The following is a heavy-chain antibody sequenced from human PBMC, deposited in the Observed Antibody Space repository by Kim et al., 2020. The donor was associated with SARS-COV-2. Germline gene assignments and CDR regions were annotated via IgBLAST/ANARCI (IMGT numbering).Heavy chain of an antibody. CDR3: ARGETGLGGYYGMDV. J-gene: IGHJ6*02. Sequence: ASVKVSCKASGYTFTGYYMHWVRQAPGQGLEWMGWINPNSGGTNYAQKFQGRVTMTRDTSISTAYMELSRLRSDDTAVYYCARGETGLGGYYGMDVWGQGTTVTVSS. V-gene: IGHV1-2*02. D-gene: IGHD1-26*01. CDR2: INPNSGGT. CDR1: GYTFTGYY.